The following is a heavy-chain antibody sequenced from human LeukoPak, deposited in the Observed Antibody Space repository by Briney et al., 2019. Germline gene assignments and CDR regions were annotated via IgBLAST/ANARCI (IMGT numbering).Heavy chain of an antibody. D-gene: IGHD3-10*01. CDR2: IYYSGST. J-gene: IGHJ4*02. CDR3: ARAPLWFGELGGYFDY. CDR1: GGSISSSSYY. V-gene: IGHV4-39*07. Sequence: PSETLSLTCTVSGGSISSSSYYWGWIRQPPGKGLEWIGSIYYSGSTYYNPSLKSRVTISVDKSKNQFSLKLSSVTAADTAVYYCARAPLWFGELGGYFDYWGQGTLVTVSS.